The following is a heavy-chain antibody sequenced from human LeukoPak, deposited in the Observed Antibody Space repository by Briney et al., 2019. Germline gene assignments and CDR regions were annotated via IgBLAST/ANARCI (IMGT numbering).Heavy chain of an antibody. D-gene: IGHD3-22*01. Sequence: SETLSLTCTVSGGSINSSSYYWGWIRQPPGKGLEWIGSIYYSGSTYYNPSLKSRVTISVDTSKNQFSLKLSSVTAADTAVYYCARLSRLFYYDSSGYFDYWGQGTLVTVSS. J-gene: IGHJ4*02. CDR2: IYYSGST. V-gene: IGHV4-39*01. CDR3: ARLSRLFYYDSSGYFDY. CDR1: GGSINSSSYY.